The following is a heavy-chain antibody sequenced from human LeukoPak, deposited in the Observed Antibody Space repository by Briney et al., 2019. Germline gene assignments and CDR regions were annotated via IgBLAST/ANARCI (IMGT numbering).Heavy chain of an antibody. D-gene: IGHD1-26*01. CDR2: ISSSSSTI. Sequence: GGSLRLPCAASGFTFSDYSMNWVRQAPGKGLEWVSYISSSSSTIYYADSVKGRFTISRDNAKNSLYLQMNSLRAEDTAVYYCARRRELLDYWGQGTLVTVSS. V-gene: IGHV3-48*04. J-gene: IGHJ4*02. CDR3: ARRRELLDY. CDR1: GFTFSDYS.